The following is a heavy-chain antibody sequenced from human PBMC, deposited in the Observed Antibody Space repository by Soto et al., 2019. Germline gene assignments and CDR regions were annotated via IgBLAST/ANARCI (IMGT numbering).Heavy chain of an antibody. J-gene: IGHJ4*02. Sequence: PSETLSLTCAVSGGSIRSNNRWSWVRQPPGKGLEWIGEIFQSGSTNYNPSLKTRVTISVDKSKNQFSLKLSSVTAADTAVYYCARVYSGSYSDSWGQGTLVTVSS. CDR2: IFQSGST. V-gene: IGHV4-4*02. CDR3: ARVYSGSYSDS. CDR1: GGSIRSNNR. D-gene: IGHD1-26*01.